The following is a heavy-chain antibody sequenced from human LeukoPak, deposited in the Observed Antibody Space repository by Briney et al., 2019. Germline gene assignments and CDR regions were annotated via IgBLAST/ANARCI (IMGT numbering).Heavy chain of an antibody. CDR3: ARPLGYCSGGSCFPFDC. CDR2: VKQDESQK. J-gene: IGHJ4*02. V-gene: IGHV3-7*01. CDR1: GFTFSNYW. Sequence: GGSLRLSCSASGFTFSNYWMTWVRQAPGKGLEWVANVKQDESQKYYVDSVKGRFTISRDNAKSSLYLQMNSLGAEDTAIYYCARPLGYCSGGSCFPFDCWGQGTLVTVSS. D-gene: IGHD2-15*01.